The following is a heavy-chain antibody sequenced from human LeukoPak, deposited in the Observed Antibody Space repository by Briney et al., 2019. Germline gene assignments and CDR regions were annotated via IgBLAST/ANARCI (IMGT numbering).Heavy chain of an antibody. V-gene: IGHV4-34*01. CDR3: ARGTTVNWFDP. CDR2: INHSGST. Sequence: PSETLSLTCAVYGGSFSGYYWSWIRQPPGKGLEWIGEINHSGSTNYNPSLKSRVTISVDTSKNQFSLKLSSVTAADTAVYYCARGTTVNWFDPWAREPWSPSPQ. J-gene: IGHJ5*02. D-gene: IGHD4-17*01. CDR1: GGSFSGYY.